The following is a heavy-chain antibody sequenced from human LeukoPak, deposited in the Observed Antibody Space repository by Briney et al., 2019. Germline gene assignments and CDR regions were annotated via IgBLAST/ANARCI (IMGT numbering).Heavy chain of an antibody. D-gene: IGHD1-26*01. J-gene: IGHJ4*02. CDR3: ARGGLGSWTFDS. Sequence: GGSLRLSCAGAGFIFSTYSMNWVRQAPGKGLEWVSYISSSGSTIYYADSVKGRFTISRDNAKYSLYLQMNSLRAGDTAVYYCARGGLGSWTFDSWGQGTLVTVSS. CDR2: ISSSGSTI. V-gene: IGHV3-48*04. CDR1: GFIFSTYS.